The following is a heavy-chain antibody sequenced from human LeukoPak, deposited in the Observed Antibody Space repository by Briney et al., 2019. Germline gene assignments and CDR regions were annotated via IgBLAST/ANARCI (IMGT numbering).Heavy chain of an antibody. CDR2: IYHSGST. Sequence: PSQTLSLTCTVSGGSISSGNYYWSWIRQPAGKGLEWIGYIYHSGSTYYNPSLKSRVTISVDRSKNQFSLKLSSVTAADTAVYYCARDTYGGILDYWGQGTLVTVSS. D-gene: IGHD4-23*01. V-gene: IGHV4-30-2*01. CDR3: ARDTYGGILDY. J-gene: IGHJ4*02. CDR1: GGSISSGNYY.